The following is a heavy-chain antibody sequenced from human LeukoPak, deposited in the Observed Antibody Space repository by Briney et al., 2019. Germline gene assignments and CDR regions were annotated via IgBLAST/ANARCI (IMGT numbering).Heavy chain of an antibody. Sequence: PGGSLRLSCAASGFTVSTNYMSWVRQAPGKGLEWVSVIYSGGSTYYADSVKGRFSISRDNSKNTLYLQMNSLRAEDTAVYYCARLRPSSEFDYWGQGTLVTVPS. D-gene: IGHD6-25*01. V-gene: IGHV3-66*04. CDR1: GFTVSTNY. CDR2: IYSGGST. CDR3: ARLRPSSEFDY. J-gene: IGHJ4*02.